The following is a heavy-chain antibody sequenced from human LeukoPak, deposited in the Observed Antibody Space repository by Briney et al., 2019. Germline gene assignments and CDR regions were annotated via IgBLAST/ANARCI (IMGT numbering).Heavy chain of an antibody. V-gene: IGHV3-23*01. CDR1: GFTFSSYA. D-gene: IGHD1-26*01. J-gene: IGHJ4*02. Sequence: TGGSLRLSCAASGFTFSSYAMTWVRQAPGKGLEWVSTILPGGGDTYYADSVRGRFTISRDNSKNTLYLQTNSLRVEDTAVYYCVREVVGAIYFDYWGQGALVTVSS. CDR2: ILPGGGDT. CDR3: VREVVGAIYFDY.